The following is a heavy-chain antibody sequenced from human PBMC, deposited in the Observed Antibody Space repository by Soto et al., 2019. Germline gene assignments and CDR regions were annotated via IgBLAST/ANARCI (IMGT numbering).Heavy chain of an antibody. CDR3: ARDRDDYGSGNYYNRIDF. CDR1: GGIFSTYA. Sequence: QVQLVQSGADVKKPGSSVTVSCKASGGIFSTYAISWLRQAPGQGLEWMGGIIPIFGTPNYAQRFQGRVTITADESTTTSYMELSRLKSEDTAVYYCARDRDDYGSGNYYNRIDFWGQGTLVTVSS. J-gene: IGHJ4*02. D-gene: IGHD3-10*01. CDR2: IIPIFGTP. V-gene: IGHV1-69*01.